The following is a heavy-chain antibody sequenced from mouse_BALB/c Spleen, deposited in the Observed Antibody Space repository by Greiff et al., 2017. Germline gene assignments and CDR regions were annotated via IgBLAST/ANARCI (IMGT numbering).Heavy chain of an antibody. CDR3: VKDGNYGGAMDY. D-gene: IGHD2-1*01. V-gene: IGHV10-1*02. Sequence: VQLVESGGGLVQPKGSLKLSCAASGFTFNTYAMNWVRQAPGKGLEWVARIRSKSNNYATYYADSVKDRFTISRDDSQSMLYLQMNNLKTEDTAMYYCVKDGNYGGAMDYWGQGTSVTVSS. J-gene: IGHJ4*01. CDR2: IRSKSNNYAT. CDR1: GFTFNTYA.